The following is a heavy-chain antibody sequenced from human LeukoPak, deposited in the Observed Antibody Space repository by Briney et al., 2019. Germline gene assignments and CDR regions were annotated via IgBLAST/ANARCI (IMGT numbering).Heavy chain of an antibody. J-gene: IGHJ5*02. Sequence: SSETLSLTCAVYGVSFSGYYWTYIRQPPGKGLEWIGEINHSGSTNYNPSLKSRVTISVDTSKNQFSLKLSSATAADTAVYYCARSHYYDSSGSHNNWFDPWGQGTLVTVSS. CDR1: GVSFSGYY. CDR3: ARSHYYDSSGSHNNWFDP. CDR2: INHSGST. D-gene: IGHD3-22*01. V-gene: IGHV4-34*01.